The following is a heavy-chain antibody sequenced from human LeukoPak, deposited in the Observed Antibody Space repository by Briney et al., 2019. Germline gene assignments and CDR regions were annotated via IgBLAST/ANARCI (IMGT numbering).Heavy chain of an antibody. J-gene: IGHJ4*02. D-gene: IGHD2-2*01. V-gene: IGHV3-48*03. CDR1: GFTFSSYE. Sequence: PGGSLRLSCAASGFTFSSYEMNWVRQAPGKGLEWVSYISSSGSTIYYADSVKGRFTISRDNAKNSLYLQMNSLRAEDTAVYYCARDRLRIPAFDYGGQGTLVTVSS. CDR2: ISSSGSTI. CDR3: ARDRLRIPAFDY.